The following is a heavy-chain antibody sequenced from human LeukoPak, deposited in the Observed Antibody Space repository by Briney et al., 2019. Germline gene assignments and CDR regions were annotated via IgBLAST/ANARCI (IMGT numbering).Heavy chain of an antibody. CDR2: IYYSGRT. CDR3: ARTSYDSSACFDI. Sequence: SETLSLTCTVSGGSISSSSYYWGWIRQPPGKGLEWIGSIYYSGRTYYNPSLKSRVTISVDTSKKQFSLKLSSVTAADTAVYCCARTSYDSSACFDIWGQGTMVTVSS. D-gene: IGHD3-3*01. CDR1: GGSISSSSYY. J-gene: IGHJ3*02. V-gene: IGHV4-39*01.